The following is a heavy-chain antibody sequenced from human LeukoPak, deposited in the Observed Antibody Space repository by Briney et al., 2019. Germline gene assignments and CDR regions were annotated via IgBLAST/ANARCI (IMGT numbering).Heavy chain of an antibody. J-gene: IGHJ3*02. CDR1: GFTFNSYG. V-gene: IGHV3-21*01. D-gene: IGHD1-26*01. Sequence: PGGSLRLSCAASGFTFNSYGMNWVRQAPGKGLEWVSSIISSSSYIYYADSVKGRFTISRDNAKNSLYLQMNSLRAEDTAVYYCASSKRGSYDAFDILGQGTMVTVSS. CDR2: IISSSSYI. CDR3: ASSKRGSYDAFDI.